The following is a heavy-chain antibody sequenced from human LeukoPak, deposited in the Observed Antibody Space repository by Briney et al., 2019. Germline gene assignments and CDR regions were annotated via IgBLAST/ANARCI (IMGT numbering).Heavy chain of an antibody. D-gene: IGHD6-19*01. J-gene: IGHJ4*02. CDR1: GSTFSNFA. V-gene: IGHV3-23*01. Sequence: GESLRLSCAASGSTFSNFAVSWVRQAPGKGLGWVSSISDSGAYTYYADSVKGRLTVSRDNSKKTIYLQMNSLRVDDTAVYFCAKGAQSSAVDYWGQGTLVTVSS. CDR3: AKGAQSSAVDY. CDR2: ISDSGAYT.